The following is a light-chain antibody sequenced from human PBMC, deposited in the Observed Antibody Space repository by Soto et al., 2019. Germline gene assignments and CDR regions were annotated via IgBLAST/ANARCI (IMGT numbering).Light chain of an antibody. V-gene: IGKV1-27*01. CDR3: QKYNSAPPET. CDR1: QGISNY. CDR2: AAS. Sequence: DIQMTQSPSSLSASVGDRVTITCRASQGISNYLAWYQQKPGEVPKLLIYAASTLQSGVPSRFSGSGSGTDFTLTISSLQPEDVATYYCQKYNSAPPETFGPGTKVDIK. J-gene: IGKJ3*01.